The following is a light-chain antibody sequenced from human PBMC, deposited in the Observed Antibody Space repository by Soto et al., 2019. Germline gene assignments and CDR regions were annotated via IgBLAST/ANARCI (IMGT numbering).Light chain of an antibody. V-gene: IGKV3-15*01. CDR2: GAS. CDR1: QSVSSN. Sequence: EIVMTQSPATLSVSPGERATLSCRASQSVSSNLAWYQQKPGQAPRLLIYGASTRATDIPARFSGSGSGTEFTLTISSLQSEDFAVYYCQQYHNWPLTFGGGTKVEIK. CDR3: QQYHNWPLT. J-gene: IGKJ4*01.